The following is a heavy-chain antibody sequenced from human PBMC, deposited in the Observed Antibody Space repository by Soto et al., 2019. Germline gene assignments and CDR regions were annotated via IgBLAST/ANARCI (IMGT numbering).Heavy chain of an antibody. V-gene: IGHV4-31*03. CDR1: GGSIISGGYY. CDR2: IYYSGST. D-gene: IGHD3-9*01. Sequence: SEPLSLSCTVAGGSIISGGYYGSWKSQHPGKGLEWIGYIYYSGSTYYNPSLKSRVTISVDTSKNQFPLKLSSVTAADTAVYYCARVDILTGYHYYFDYWGQGTLVTVSS. J-gene: IGHJ4*02. CDR3: ARVDILTGYHYYFDY.